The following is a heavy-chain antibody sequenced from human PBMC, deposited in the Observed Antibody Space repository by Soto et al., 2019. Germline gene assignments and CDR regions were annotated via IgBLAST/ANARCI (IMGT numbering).Heavy chain of an antibody. Sequence: QVQLQESGPGLVKPSETLSLTCTVSGGSISSYYWSWIRQPPGKGLEWIGYIYYSGSTNYNPSLKSRVTISVDTSKNQFSLKLSSVTAADTAVYYCARGVHTQYDFWGFVDYWGQGTLVTVSS. CDR3: ARGVHTQYDFWGFVDY. V-gene: IGHV4-59*01. D-gene: IGHD3-3*01. CDR1: GGSISSYY. J-gene: IGHJ4*02. CDR2: IYYSGST.